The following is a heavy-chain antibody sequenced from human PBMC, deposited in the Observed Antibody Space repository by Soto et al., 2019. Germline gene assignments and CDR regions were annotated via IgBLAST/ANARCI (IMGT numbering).Heavy chain of an antibody. Sequence: SVKVSCKASGGTFSSYAISWVRQAPGQGLEWMGGIIPIFGTANYAQKFQGRVTITADKSTSTAYMELSSLRSEDTAVYYCARDRRYCSSTSCSDAFDIWGQGTMVTVSS. V-gene: IGHV1-69*06. CDR3: ARDRRYCSSTSCSDAFDI. J-gene: IGHJ3*02. CDR2: IIPIFGTA. CDR1: GGTFSSYA. D-gene: IGHD2-2*01.